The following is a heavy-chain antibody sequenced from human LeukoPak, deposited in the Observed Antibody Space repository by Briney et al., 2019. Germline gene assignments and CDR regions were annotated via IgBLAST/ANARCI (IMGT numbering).Heavy chain of an antibody. Sequence: GGSLRLSCAASGFTFSSYSMNWVRQAPGKGLEWVSSISSSSSYIYYADSVKGRFTISRDNAKNSLYLQMNSLRAEDTAVYYCARGMVRGVIPLDWFDPWGQGTLVTVSS. CDR1: GFTFSSYS. D-gene: IGHD3-10*01. CDR3: ARGMVRGVIPLDWFDP. CDR2: ISSSSSYI. V-gene: IGHV3-21*01. J-gene: IGHJ5*02.